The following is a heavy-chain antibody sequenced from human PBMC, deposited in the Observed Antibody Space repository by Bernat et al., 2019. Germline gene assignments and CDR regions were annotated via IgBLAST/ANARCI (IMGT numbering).Heavy chain of an antibody. Sequence: QVQLVESGGGLVKPGGSLRLSCAASGFTFSDYYMGWIRQAPGKGLEWISYISSSGSTIYYADSVKGRSTISRDNAKNSLYLQMDSLRAEDTAVYYCARGDSIVVVAATIDYWGQGTLVTVSS. J-gene: IGHJ4*02. CDR2: ISSSGSTI. CDR1: GFTFSDYY. V-gene: IGHV3-11*04. D-gene: IGHD2-15*01. CDR3: ARGDSIVVVAATIDY.